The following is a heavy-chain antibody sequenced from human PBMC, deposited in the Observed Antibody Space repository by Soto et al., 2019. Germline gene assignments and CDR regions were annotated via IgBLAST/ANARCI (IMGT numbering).Heavy chain of an antibody. D-gene: IGHD2-8*02. J-gene: IGHJ3*02. Sequence: GGSLRLSCAASGFTFSSYDMHWVRQATGKGLEWVSAIGTAGDTYYPGSVKGRFTISRENAKSTLYLQMNSLRGEDTAVYYCATVWFRSTNSYWAFDIWAQGTMVTVSS. V-gene: IGHV3-13*01. CDR3: ATVWFRSTNSYWAFDI. CDR2: IGTAGDT. CDR1: GFTFSSYD.